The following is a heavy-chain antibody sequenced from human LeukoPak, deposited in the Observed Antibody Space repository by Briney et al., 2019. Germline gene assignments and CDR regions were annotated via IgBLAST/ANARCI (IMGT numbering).Heavy chain of an antibody. CDR3: ARGREYSSSSDAFDI. CDR2: IYHSGST. CDR1: GGSISSGGYS. D-gene: IGHD6-6*01. V-gene: IGHV4-30-2*01. Sequence: SQTLSLTCAVSGGSISSGGYSWSWIRQPPGKGLEWIGYIYHSGSTYYNPSLKSRVTISVDRSKNQFSLKLSSVTAADTAVYYCARGREYSSSSDAFDIWGQGTVVTVSS. J-gene: IGHJ3*02.